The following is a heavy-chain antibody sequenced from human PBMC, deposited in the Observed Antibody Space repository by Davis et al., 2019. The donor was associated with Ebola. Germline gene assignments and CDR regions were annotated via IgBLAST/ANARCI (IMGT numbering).Heavy chain of an antibody. D-gene: IGHD6-13*01. V-gene: IGHV4-30-4*01. CDR2: IFYSGDT. CDR3: ARSYRTISWYEIVWFDP. CDR1: GGSVSGGDFY. J-gene: IGHJ5*02. Sequence: MPSETLSLTCSVSGGSVSGGDFYFSWIRQSPGKGLEWIGHIFYSGDTHYNPSLGGRLSLSVDPSKKQCSLKLSSVTAADTATYYCARSYRTISWYEIVWFDPWGQGTLVTVTS.